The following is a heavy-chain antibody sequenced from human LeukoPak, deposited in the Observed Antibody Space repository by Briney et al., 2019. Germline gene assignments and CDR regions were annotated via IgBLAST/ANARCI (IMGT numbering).Heavy chain of an antibody. CDR1: GGSFSGYY. CDR3: ARVSGYSYGGNDY. D-gene: IGHD5-18*01. Sequence: SETLSLTCAVYGGSFSGYYWNWIRQPPGKGLEWIGEINHSGSNTYSTSLKSRVTISLDTSKNQFSLKLSSVTAADTAVYYCARVSGYSYGGNDYWGQGTLVTVSS. V-gene: IGHV4-34*01. J-gene: IGHJ4*02. CDR2: INHSGSN.